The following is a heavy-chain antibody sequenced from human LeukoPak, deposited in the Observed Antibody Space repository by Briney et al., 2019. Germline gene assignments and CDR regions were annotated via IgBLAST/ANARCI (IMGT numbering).Heavy chain of an antibody. CDR3: ARDTSPNWYFDL. CDR1: GFTFSSYS. D-gene: IGHD3-3*01. V-gene: IGHV3-21*01. Sequence: PGGSLRLSCAASGFTFSSYSMNWVRQAPGKGLEWVSSISSSSSYIYYADPVKGRFTISRDNAKNSLYLQMNSLRAEDTAVYYCARDTSPNWYFDLWGRGTLVTVSS. J-gene: IGHJ2*01. CDR2: ISSSSSYI.